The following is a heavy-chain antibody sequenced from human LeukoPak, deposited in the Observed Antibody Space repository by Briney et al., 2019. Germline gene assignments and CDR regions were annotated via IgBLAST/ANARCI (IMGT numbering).Heavy chain of an antibody. D-gene: IGHD3-22*01. CDR2: MCYRGST. CDR3: ARHGTLPYYYDSSGYPFLDY. J-gene: IGHJ4*02. Sequence: PSETLSLTCTVSSGSISSYSWSWIRQPPGKGLEWIGYMCYRGSTSYNPSLKSRVIMSVDTSKNQFSLKLSSVTAADTAVYYCARHGTLPYYYDSSGYPFLDYWGQGTLVTASA. V-gene: IGHV4-59*08. CDR1: SGSISSYS.